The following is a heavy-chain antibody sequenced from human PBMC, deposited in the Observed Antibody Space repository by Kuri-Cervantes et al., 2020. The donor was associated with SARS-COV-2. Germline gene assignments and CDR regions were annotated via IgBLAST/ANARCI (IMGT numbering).Heavy chain of an antibody. CDR1: GFTFSSYA. J-gene: IGHJ5*02. CDR2: ISGSDGST. CDR3: AKDQNLEVVVIPAA. D-gene: IGHD2-15*01. Sequence: GESLKISCAASGFTFSSYAMSWVRQAPGKGLEWVSAISGSDGSTYYADSVKGRFTISRDNSKNTLYLQMNSLRTEDTAVYYCAKDQNLEVVVIPAAWGQGSLVTVSS. V-gene: IGHV3-23*01.